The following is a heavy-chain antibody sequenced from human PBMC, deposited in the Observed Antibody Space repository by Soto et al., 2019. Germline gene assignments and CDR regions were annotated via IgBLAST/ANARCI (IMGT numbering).Heavy chain of an antibody. CDR1: GFTFSNAW. J-gene: IGHJ1*01. CDR3: TRDIVVVVAATYCGDYAEDFQH. Sequence: PGGSLRLSCAASGFTFSNAWMSWVRQAPGKGLEWVGRIKSKIDGGTTDYAAPVKGRFTISRDDSKNTLYLQMNSLKTEDTAVYYCTRDIVVVVAATYCGDYAEDFQHWGQGTLVTVSS. V-gene: IGHV3-15*01. D-gene: IGHD2-15*01. CDR2: IKSKIDGGTT.